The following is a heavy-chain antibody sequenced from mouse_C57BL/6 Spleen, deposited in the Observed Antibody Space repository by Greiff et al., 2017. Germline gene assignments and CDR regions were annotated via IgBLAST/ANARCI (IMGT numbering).Heavy chain of an antibody. J-gene: IGHJ4*01. Sequence: QVQLQQPGAELVRPGSSVKLSCKASGYTFTSYWMDWVKQRPGQGLEWIGNIYPSDSETHYNQKFTDKATLTVDKSSSTAYMQLSSLTSEDSAVYYCARQYSNYAMDYWGQGTSVTVSS. V-gene: IGHV1-61*01. CDR2: IYPSDSET. CDR3: ARQYSNYAMDY. CDR1: GYTFTSYW. D-gene: IGHD2-5*01.